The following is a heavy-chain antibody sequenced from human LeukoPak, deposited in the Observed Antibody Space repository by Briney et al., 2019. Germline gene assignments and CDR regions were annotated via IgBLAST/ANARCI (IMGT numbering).Heavy chain of an antibody. CDR1: GGSISSYY. V-gene: IGHV4-59*08. D-gene: IGHD2-2*01. Sequence: PSETLSLTRTVSGGSISSYYWSWIRQPPRKGLEWIGYIDYSGSTNYNPSLKSRVTISVGTSKNQFSLKLTSVTAADTAVYYCARRRTTGLSGYMDVWGKGTTATVSS. J-gene: IGHJ6*03. CDR2: IDYSGST. CDR3: ARRRTTGLSGYMDV.